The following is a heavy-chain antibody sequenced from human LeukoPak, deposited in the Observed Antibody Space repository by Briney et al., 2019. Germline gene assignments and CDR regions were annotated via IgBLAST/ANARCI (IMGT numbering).Heavy chain of an antibody. Sequence: GGSLRLSCAASGFTFSNAWMSWVRQAPGKGLEWVGRIKSKTDGGTTDYAAPVKGRFTISGDNAKNSLYLQMNSLRVEDTAVYYCARDHNYAFDNWGQGTLVTVSS. CDR1: GFTFSNAW. CDR2: IKSKTDGGTT. V-gene: IGHV3-15*01. D-gene: IGHD1-1*01. J-gene: IGHJ4*02. CDR3: ARDHNYAFDN.